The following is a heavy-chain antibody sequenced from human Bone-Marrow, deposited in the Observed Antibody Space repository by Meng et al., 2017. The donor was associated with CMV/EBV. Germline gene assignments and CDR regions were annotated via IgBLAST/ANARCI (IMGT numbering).Heavy chain of an antibody. D-gene: IGHD1-26*01. CDR1: DFGFSGHW. CDR2: INSNGDET. Sequence: GGSLRLSCATFDFGFSGHWMHWVRQPPGSGLVWVARINSNGDETNYADSVKGRFTIYRDNTKNALYLQMNSPRLDDTVMYYCTNTIVGATGYWGQGTMVTVSS. CDR3: TNTIVGATGY. J-gene: IGHJ4*02. V-gene: IGHV3-74*01.